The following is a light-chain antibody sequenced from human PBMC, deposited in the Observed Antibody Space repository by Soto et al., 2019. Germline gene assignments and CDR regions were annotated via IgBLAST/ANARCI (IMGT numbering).Light chain of an antibody. Sequence: STHSPATLSLSPGERATLSCRASQSVSSSYLAWYQQKPGQATRLLMYGASSRANGIPDRFSGSGSWADFILTISRLEHAEYSVYYCQQYGSSHPWTFGRGTKVDIK. V-gene: IGKV3-20*01. CDR1: QSVSSSY. CDR3: QQYGSSHPWT. J-gene: IGKJ1*01. CDR2: GAS.